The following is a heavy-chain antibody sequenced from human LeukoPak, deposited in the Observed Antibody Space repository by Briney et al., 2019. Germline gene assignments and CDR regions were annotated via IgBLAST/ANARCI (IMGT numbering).Heavy chain of an antibody. CDR1: GDSDSSGSYY. CDR2: ISYRGST. Sequence: SETLSLTCSVSGDSDSSGSYYWSWIRQPPGKGLEWIGHISYRGSTNYNPSLKSRVTILVDTSKNQFSLNLRSVTAADSAVYYCAGAPNPDFFDYWGQGPLATVSS. J-gene: IGHJ4*02. CDR3: AGAPNPDFFDY. V-gene: IGHV4-61*01.